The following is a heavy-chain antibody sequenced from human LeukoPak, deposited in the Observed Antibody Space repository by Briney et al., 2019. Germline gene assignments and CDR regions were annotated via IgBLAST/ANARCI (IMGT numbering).Heavy chain of an antibody. CDR1: GFTFSSYG. Sequence: PGGSLRLSCAASGFTFSSYGMHWVRQAPGKGLEWVAVIWYDGSNKYYADSVKGRFTISRDNSKNTLYLQMNSLRAEDTAVYYCARDSSDYDFWSGRWGGLDYWGQGTLVTVSS. J-gene: IGHJ4*02. CDR3: ARDSSDYDFWSGRWGGLDY. D-gene: IGHD3-3*01. CDR2: IWYDGSNK. V-gene: IGHV3-33*01.